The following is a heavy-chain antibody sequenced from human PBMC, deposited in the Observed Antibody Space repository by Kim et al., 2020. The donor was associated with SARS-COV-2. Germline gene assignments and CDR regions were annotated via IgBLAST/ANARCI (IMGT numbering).Heavy chain of an antibody. CDR2: INHSGST. CDR1: GGSFSGYY. CDR3: ARGTRQWLVRGPYYYYMDV. J-gene: IGHJ6*03. Sequence: SETLSLTCAVYGGSFSGYYWSWIRQPPGKGLEWIGEINHSGSTNYNPSLKSRVTISVDTSKNQFSLKLSSVTAAVTAVYYCARGTRQWLVRGPYYYYMDV. D-gene: IGHD6-19*01. V-gene: IGHV4-34*01.